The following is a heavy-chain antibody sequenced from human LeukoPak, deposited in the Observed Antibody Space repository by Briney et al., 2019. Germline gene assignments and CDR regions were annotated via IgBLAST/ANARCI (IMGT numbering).Heavy chain of an antibody. V-gene: IGHV4-34*01. D-gene: IGHD3-16*02. CDR1: GGSFSSYY. Sequence: SETLSLTCAVYGGSFSSYYWSWIRQPPGKGLEWIGEINHSGSTNYNPSLKSRVTISVDTSKNQFSLKLSSVTAADTAVYYCARPAWLRLGELSGNDYWGQGTLVTVSS. CDR3: ARPAWLRLGELSGNDY. J-gene: IGHJ4*02. CDR2: INHSGST.